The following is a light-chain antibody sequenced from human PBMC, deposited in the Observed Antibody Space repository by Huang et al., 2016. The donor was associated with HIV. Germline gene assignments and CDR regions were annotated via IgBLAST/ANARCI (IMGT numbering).Light chain of an antibody. J-gene: IGKJ2*01. Sequence: DIVMTQSPASLAVSLVERATINCKSSQSIFYSSNNRNYLAWYQQKPGQSPKVLIYGASTREAGVPERFTDSGSGTDFSLSISSLQAEDVALYYCQQYYNVPFTFGQGTKLDIK. CDR1: QSIFYSSNNRNY. CDR2: GAS. CDR3: QQYYNVPFT. V-gene: IGKV4-1*01.